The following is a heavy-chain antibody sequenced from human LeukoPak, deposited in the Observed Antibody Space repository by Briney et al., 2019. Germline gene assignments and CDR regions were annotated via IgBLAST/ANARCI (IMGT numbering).Heavy chain of an antibody. D-gene: IGHD5-18*01. CDR1: GGSISSYY. CDR2: IYYSGST. Sequence: SETLSLTCTVSGGSISSYYWSWIRQPPGKGLEWIGYIYYSGSTNYNPSLKSRVTISVDTPKNQFSLKLSSVTAADTAVYYCAREDSYGYFVDYWGQGTLVTVSS. V-gene: IGHV4-59*01. CDR3: AREDSYGYFVDY. J-gene: IGHJ4*02.